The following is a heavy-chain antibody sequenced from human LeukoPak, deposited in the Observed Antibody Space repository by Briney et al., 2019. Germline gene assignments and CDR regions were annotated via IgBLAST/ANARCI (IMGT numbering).Heavy chain of an antibody. CDR3: ARVYYDSSGYLDY. J-gene: IGHJ4*02. V-gene: IGHV4-39*07. CDR2: IYYSGST. Sequence: PSETLSLTCTVSGGSISSGSYYWSWIRQPAGKGLEWIGRIYYSGSTYYNPSLKSRVTISVDTSKNQFSLKLSSVTAADTAVYYCARVYYDSSGYLDYWGQGTLVTVSS. CDR1: GGSISSGSYY. D-gene: IGHD3-22*01.